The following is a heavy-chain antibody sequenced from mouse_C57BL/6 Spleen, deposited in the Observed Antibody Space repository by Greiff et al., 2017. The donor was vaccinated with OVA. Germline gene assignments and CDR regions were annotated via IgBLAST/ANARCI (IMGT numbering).Heavy chain of an antibody. CDR2: FHPYNDDT. J-gene: IGHJ4*01. CDR3: AVIYYGSSYYAMDY. D-gene: IGHD1-1*01. CDR1: GYTFTTYP. V-gene: IGHV1-47*01. Sequence: QVQLKQSGAELVKPGASVKMSCKASGYTFTTYPIEWMKQNHGKSLEWIGNFHPYNDDTKYNEKFKGKATLTVEKSSSTVYLELSRLTSDDSAVYYCAVIYYGSSYYAMDYWGQGTSVTVSS.